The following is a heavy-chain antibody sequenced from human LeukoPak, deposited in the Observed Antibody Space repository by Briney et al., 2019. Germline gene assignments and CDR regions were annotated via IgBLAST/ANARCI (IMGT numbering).Heavy chain of an antibody. J-gene: IGHJ5*02. CDR2: ISSSSSYI. V-gene: IGHV3-21*01. CDR3: ARGTYSGYVNWFDP. D-gene: IGHD5-12*01. CDR1: GFTFSSYS. Sequence: GGSLRLSCAASGFTFSSYSMNWVRQAPGKGLEWVSSISSSSSYIYYADSVKGRFTISRDNAKNSLYLQMNSLRAEDTAVYYCARGTYSGYVNWFDPWGQGTLVTVSS.